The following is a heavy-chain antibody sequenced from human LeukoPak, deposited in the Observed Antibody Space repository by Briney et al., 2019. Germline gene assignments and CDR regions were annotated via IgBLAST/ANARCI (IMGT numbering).Heavy chain of an antibody. D-gene: IGHD5-12*01. CDR2: ISSGSSSI. V-gene: IGHV3-48*04. CDR1: GFTFSGYS. Sequence: PGGSLRLSCAASGFTFSGYSINWVRQAPGTGLARVSYISSGSSSIFYADSVKGRFTISRNNAENSLYLQMNSLRVEDTAVYYCARGRNSGRTGMDVWGQGTTVTVSS. CDR3: ARGRNSGRTGMDV. J-gene: IGHJ6*02.